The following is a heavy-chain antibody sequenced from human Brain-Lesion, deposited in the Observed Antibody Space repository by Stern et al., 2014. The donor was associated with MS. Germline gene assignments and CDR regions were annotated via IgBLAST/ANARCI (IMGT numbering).Heavy chain of an antibody. CDR3: ARAYYYDTSGDSDAFNI. CDR1: GASISSGTYF. V-gene: IGHV4-61*02. J-gene: IGHJ3*02. D-gene: IGHD3-22*01. Sequence: MQLVESGPGLVKPSQTLSLTCTVSGASISSGTYFWTWIRQPAGKGLEWIGRISTSGSTTYNPSLKSRVTISLDPSKKEFSLKLSSVTAADTAVYYCARAYYYDTSGDSDAFNIWGQGTQVTVSS. CDR2: ISTSGST.